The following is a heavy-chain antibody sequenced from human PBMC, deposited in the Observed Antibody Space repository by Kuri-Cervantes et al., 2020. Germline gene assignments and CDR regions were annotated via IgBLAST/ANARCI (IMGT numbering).Heavy chain of an antibody. CDR3: ARAYCSSTSCSNFDY. D-gene: IGHD2-2*01. Sequence: SVKVSCKASGYTFTSYAMNWVRQAPGQGLEWMGGIIPIFGTANYAQKFQGRVTITADESTSTAYMELSSLRSEDTAVYYCARAYCSSTSCSNFDYWGQGTLVTVSS. J-gene: IGHJ4*02. V-gene: IGHV1-69*13. CDR2: IIPIFGTA. CDR1: GYTFTSYA.